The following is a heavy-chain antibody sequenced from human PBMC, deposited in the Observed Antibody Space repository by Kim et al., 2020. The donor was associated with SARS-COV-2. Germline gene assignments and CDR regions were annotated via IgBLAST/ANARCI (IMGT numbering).Heavy chain of an antibody. CDR2: IKQDGSEK. Sequence: GGSLRLSCAASGFTFSSYWMTWVRQAPGKGLEWVANIKQDGSEKYYVDSVKGRFTISRDNAKNSLYLQMNSLRAEDTAVYYCARVPWGGGGAPFDYWGQGTLVTVSS. D-gene: IGHD1-26*01. CDR3: ARVPWGGGGAPFDY. CDR1: GFTFSSYW. V-gene: IGHV3-7*03. J-gene: IGHJ4*02.